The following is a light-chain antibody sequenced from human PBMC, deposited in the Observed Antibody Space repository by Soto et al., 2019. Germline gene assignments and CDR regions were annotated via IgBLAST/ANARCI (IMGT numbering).Light chain of an antibody. CDR3: QQTSPTPGT. J-gene: IGKJ1*01. V-gene: IGKV1-39*01. CDR1: QTVKTY. CDR2: ASS. Sequence: DVQMTQSPSSLSASVGDSVTITCRSSQTVKTYLNWYQHKPGKAPQLLIYASSRLQTGVASRFRGSGSQTYISLTISSLQPEDFATYNCQQTSPTPGTFGQGTKVEI.